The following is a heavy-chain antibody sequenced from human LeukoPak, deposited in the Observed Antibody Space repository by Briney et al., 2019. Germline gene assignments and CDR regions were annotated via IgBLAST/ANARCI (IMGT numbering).Heavy chain of an antibody. Sequence: ASVKVSCKASGYTFTSYYMHWVRQAPGQGLEWMGTINPSGGSTSYAQKFQGRVTMTRDTSTSTVYMELSSLRSEDTAVYYCARGSGSGSYRGYYFDYWGQGTLVTVSS. CDR1: GYTFTSYY. CDR3: ARGSGSGSYRGYYFDY. CDR2: INPSGGST. J-gene: IGHJ4*02. D-gene: IGHD1-26*01. V-gene: IGHV1-46*01.